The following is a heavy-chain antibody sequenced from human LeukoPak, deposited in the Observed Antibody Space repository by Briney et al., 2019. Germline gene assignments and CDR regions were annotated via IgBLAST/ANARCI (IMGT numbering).Heavy chain of an antibody. CDR2: ISSSGSTI. J-gene: IGHJ4*02. V-gene: IGHV3-48*03. CDR1: GFTFSNYE. D-gene: IGHD5-12*01. Sequence: GGSLRLSCAASGFTFSNYEMNWVRQAPGKGRGWVSYISSSGSTIYYADSVKGRFTISRDNAKNSLYLQMNSLRAEDTAVYYCAREPDIVATFGYWGQGTLVTVSS. CDR3: AREPDIVATFGY.